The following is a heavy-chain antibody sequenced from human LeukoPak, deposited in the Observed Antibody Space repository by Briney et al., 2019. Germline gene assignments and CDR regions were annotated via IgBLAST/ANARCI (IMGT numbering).Heavy chain of an antibody. V-gene: IGHV1-2*02. J-gene: IGHJ6*03. CDR1: GYTFTGYY. CDR3: ARSAANSSGWKYYYYYYYMDV. D-gene: IGHD6-19*01. Sequence: ASVKVSCKASGYTFTGYYMHWVRQAPGQGLEWMGWINPNSGGTNYAQKFQGRVTITADKSTSTAYMELSSLRSEDTAVYYCARSAANSSGWKYYYYYYYMDVWGKGTTVTVSS. CDR2: INPNSGGT.